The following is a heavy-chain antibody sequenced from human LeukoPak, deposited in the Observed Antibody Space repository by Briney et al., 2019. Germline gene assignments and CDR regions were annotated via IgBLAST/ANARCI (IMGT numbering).Heavy chain of an antibody. V-gene: IGHV1-2*02. D-gene: IGHD6-19*01. CDR1: GYTFTGYY. CDR2: INPNRGGT. J-gene: IGHJ4*02. Sequence: ASVKLSCKASGYTFTGYYMHWVRQAPGQGLEWMGWINPNRGGTNYAQKFQGRVTMTRDTSISTAYMELSRLRSDDTAVYYCARDPGVAVAVTGEYYFDYWGQGTLVSVSS. CDR3: ARDPGVAVAVTGEYYFDY.